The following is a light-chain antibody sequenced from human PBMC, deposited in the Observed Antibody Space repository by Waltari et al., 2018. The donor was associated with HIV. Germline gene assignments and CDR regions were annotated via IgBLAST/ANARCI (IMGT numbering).Light chain of an antibody. J-gene: IGLJ1*01. CDR2: QDN. CDR1: KLENQY. V-gene: IGLV3-1*01. CDR3: QAWDSSTGV. Sequence: SYELTQPPLVSVSPGQTASITCSGDKLENQYTSWYQQKPGQSPVLAIYQDNNRPPGIPERFSGSNSGNTATLTISGTQAMDEADYYCQAWDSSTGVFGTGTKVTVL.